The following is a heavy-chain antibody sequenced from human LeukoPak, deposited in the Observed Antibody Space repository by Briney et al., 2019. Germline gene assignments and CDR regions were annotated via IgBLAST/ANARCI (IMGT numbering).Heavy chain of an antibody. Sequence: ASAKVSCKASGYTFTSYYMHWVRQAPGQGLEWMGIINPSGGSTSYAQKFQGRVTMTRDTSTSTVYMELSSLRSEDTAVYYCARPQAPYDFWSGPDYWGQGTLVTVSS. J-gene: IGHJ4*02. D-gene: IGHD3-3*01. CDR1: GYTFTSYY. CDR3: ARPQAPYDFWSGPDY. CDR2: INPSGGST. V-gene: IGHV1-46*01.